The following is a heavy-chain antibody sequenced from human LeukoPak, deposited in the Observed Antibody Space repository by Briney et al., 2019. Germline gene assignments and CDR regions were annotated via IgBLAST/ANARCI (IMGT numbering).Heavy chain of an antibody. CDR1: GGSISSYY. Sequence: PSETLSLTCTVSGGSISSYYWSWIRQPPGKGLEWIGCIYYSGSTNYNPSLKSRVTISVDTSKNQFSLKLSSVTAADTAVYYCARVFGYNYGYPLGVDYWGQGTLVTVSS. CDR3: ARVFGYNYGYPLGVDY. V-gene: IGHV4-59*01. CDR2: IYYSGST. D-gene: IGHD3-10*01. J-gene: IGHJ4*02.